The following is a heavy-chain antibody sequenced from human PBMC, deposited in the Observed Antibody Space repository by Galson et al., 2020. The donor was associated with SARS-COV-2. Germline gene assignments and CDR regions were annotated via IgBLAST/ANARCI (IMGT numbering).Heavy chain of an antibody. CDR3: ARDPTNFDTSGYRFQAVDV. CDR2: VSFDGSNK. D-gene: IGHD3-22*01. CDR1: GFTFSTYA. J-gene: IGHJ3*01. Sequence: GGSLRLSCVTSGFTFSTYAMHWVRQAPGKGLEWVTVVSFDGSNKHYAASVKGRFTISRDNSKNTLYLQLNSLRAEDTAVYYCARDPTNFDTSGYRFQAVDVWGQGTMVTVSS. V-gene: IGHV3-30*04.